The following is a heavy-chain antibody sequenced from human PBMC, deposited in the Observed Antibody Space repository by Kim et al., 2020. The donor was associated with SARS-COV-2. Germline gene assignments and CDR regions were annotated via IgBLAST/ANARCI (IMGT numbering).Heavy chain of an antibody. CDR1: GFTFSTYS. CDR2: IDSSSRYI. CDR3: ARDPAMVNFDY. D-gene: IGHD2-8*01. J-gene: IGHJ4*02. Sequence: GGSLRLSCAASGFTFSTYSMIWVRQAPGKGLEWVSSIDSSSRYIYYADSVKGRFTISRDNAKNSLYLQINSLRAEDTAVYYCARDPAMVNFDYWGQGTLVTVSS. V-gene: IGHV3-21*01.